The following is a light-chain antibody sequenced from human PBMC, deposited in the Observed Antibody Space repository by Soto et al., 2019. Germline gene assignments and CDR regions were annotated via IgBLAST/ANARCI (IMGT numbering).Light chain of an antibody. Sequence: DIQMTQSPSTLSASIGDRVTITCRASQSITTYLAWYQQKPGKAPKLLIYKASSLGRGVPSRFSGSGSGTDFTLTISSLQPDDSATYYCQHYNTYTWTFGLGTKVDI. V-gene: IGKV1-5*03. CDR3: QHYNTYTWT. CDR2: KAS. J-gene: IGKJ1*01. CDR1: QSITTY.